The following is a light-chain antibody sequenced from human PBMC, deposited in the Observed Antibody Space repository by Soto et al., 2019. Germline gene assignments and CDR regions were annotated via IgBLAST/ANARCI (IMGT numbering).Light chain of an antibody. Sequence: VVMTQSPLSLPVTLGQPASISCRSSQSLVHSDGNTYLNWFQQRPGQSPRRLIYKVSNRATGIPDRFSGSGSGTDFTLTISRLEPEDFATYYCQQSYSTWTFGQGTKVDIK. CDR2: KVS. CDR1: QSLVHSDGNTY. V-gene: IGKV2-30*02. J-gene: IGKJ1*01. CDR3: QQSYSTWT.